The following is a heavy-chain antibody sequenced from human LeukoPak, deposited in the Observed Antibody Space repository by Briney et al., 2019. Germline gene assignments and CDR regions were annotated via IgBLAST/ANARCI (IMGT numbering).Heavy chain of an antibody. CDR3: ARLRGYSYGYNYYYGMDV. CDR1: GGSISSYY. CDR2: IYYSGST. D-gene: IGHD5-18*01. J-gene: IGHJ6*02. V-gene: IGHV4-59*08. Sequence: SETLSLTCTVSGGSISSYYWSWIRQPPGKGLEWIGYIYYSGSTNYNPSLKSRVTISLDTSKNQFSLKLSSVTAADTAVYYCARLRGYSYGYNYYYGMDVWGQGTTVTVSS.